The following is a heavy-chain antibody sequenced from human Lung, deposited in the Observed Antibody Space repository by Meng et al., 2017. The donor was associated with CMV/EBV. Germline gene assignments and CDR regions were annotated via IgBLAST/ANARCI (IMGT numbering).Heavy chain of an antibody. D-gene: IGHD2-15*01. J-gene: IGHJ4*02. CDR1: GYTFGSYG. V-gene: IGHV1-18*01. CDR3: ASGTPGRSYCDY. Sequence: VHLLQAGPGVKKPGASVRVSCKASGYTFGSYGICWVRQAPGQGLEWMGWFVNYVDTYPAPKFQGRVTMTTDTHTNTAFMELRSLTSDDTAVYYCASGTPGRSYCDYWGQGTLVTVSS. CDR2: FVNYVDT.